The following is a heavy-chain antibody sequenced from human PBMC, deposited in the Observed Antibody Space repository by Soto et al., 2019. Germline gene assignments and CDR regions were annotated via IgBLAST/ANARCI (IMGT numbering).Heavy chain of an antibody. J-gene: IGHJ4*02. CDR1: GYTFTSYA. CDR3: ARGTGYYPPFDY. Sequence: GASVKVSCKASGYTFTSYAMRWVRQAPGQRLEWMGWINAGNGNTKYSQKFQGRVTITRDTSASTAYMELSSLRSEDTAVYYCARGTGYYPPFDYWGQGTLVTVSS. D-gene: IGHD3-9*01. CDR2: INAGNGNT. V-gene: IGHV1-3*01.